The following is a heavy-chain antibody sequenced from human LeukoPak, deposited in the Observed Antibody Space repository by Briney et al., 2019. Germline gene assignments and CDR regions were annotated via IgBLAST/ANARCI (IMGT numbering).Heavy chain of an antibody. CDR2: ISGSAGGT. J-gene: IGHJ4*02. V-gene: IGHV3-23*01. CDR3: AIDPNWGTHS. CDR1: GFTFSTYA. D-gene: IGHD7-27*01. Sequence: AGGSLRLSCAASGFTFSTYAMSWVRQAPGKGLEWVSTISGSAGGTYYAASAKGRFTISRDNSKNTLYLQMNSLRVEDTAVYYCAIDPNWGTHSWGQGVLVTVSS.